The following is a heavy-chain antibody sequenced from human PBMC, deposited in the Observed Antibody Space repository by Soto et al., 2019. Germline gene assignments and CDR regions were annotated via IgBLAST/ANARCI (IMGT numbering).Heavy chain of an antibody. D-gene: IGHD3-22*01. Sequence: QVQLQESGPGLVKTSETLSLTCTVSGGSISSFHWSWIRQPPGKGLEWIGHIYYSGSTNYNPSLKRRVTISVDTSKNHFSLQLSSVTAAATAVYYCARSDLDYYDSRGYYYSPYLIDNWGQGPLVTVSS. CDR2: IYYSGST. CDR3: ARSDLDYYDSRGYYYSPYLIDN. V-gene: IGHV4-59*01. CDR1: GGSISSFH. J-gene: IGHJ4*02.